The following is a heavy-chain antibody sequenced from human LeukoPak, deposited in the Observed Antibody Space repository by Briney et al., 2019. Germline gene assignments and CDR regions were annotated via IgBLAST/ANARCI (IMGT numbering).Heavy chain of an antibody. CDR2: ISWNSGSI. J-gene: IGHJ3*02. V-gene: IGHV3-9*01. D-gene: IGHD3-10*01. CDR3: AKEGPNYYGSGTPNAFDI. CDR1: GFTFDDYA. Sequence: GGSLRLSCAASGFTFDDYAMHWVRQAPGKGLEWVSGISWNSGSIGYADSVKGRFTISRDNAKNSLYLQMNSLRAEDTALYYCAKEGPNYYGSGTPNAFDIWGQGTMVTVSS.